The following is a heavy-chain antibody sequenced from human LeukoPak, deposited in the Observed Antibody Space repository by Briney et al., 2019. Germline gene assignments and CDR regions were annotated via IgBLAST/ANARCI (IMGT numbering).Heavy chain of an antibody. CDR3: ARDGNSGYDFPIFDY. Sequence: SGRSLRLSCAASGFSFTNYGMHWVRQAPGKGLEWVALIWHDGSHKFYGDFVTGRFNISRDNSKNTLYLQMNSLRAEDTAVYYCARDGNSGYDFPIFDYWGQGALVTVSS. D-gene: IGHD5-12*01. J-gene: IGHJ4*02. CDR2: IWHDGSHK. V-gene: IGHV3-33*01. CDR1: GFSFTNYG.